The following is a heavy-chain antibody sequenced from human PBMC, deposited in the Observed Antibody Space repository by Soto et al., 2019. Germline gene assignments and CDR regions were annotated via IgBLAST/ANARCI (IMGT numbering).Heavy chain of an antibody. J-gene: IGHJ5*02. V-gene: IGHV4-39*01. Sequence: SETLSLTCTVSGDSISSNNYYWGWIRQPPGKGLEWIGSMYHSGTTYYNPSLKSRVTISVDRSKNQFSLKLSSVTAADTAVYYCARQGLYYDILTGYNPLTNNWFDPWGQGTLVTVSS. CDR1: GDSISSNNYY. CDR3: ARQGLYYDILTGYNPLTNNWFDP. D-gene: IGHD3-9*01. CDR2: MYHSGTT.